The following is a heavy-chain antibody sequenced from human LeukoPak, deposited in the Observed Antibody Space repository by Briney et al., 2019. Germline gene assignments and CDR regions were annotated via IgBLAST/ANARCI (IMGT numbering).Heavy chain of an antibody. Sequence: SETLSLTCTVSGGSISSYYWSWIRQPPGKGLEWIGYIYYSGSTNYNPSLKSRVTISVDTSKNQFSLTLSSVTAADTAVYYCARGRDYYDSSGYYYYFDYWGQGTLVTVSS. CDR3: ARGRDYYDSSGYYYYFDY. J-gene: IGHJ4*02. CDR1: GGSISSYY. CDR2: IYYSGST. D-gene: IGHD3-22*01. V-gene: IGHV4-59*01.